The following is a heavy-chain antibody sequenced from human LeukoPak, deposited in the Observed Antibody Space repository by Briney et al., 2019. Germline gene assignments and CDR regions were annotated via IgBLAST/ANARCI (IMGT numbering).Heavy chain of an antibody. CDR3: ATWTYYYDSSGYSFFDY. D-gene: IGHD3-22*01. V-gene: IGHV1-69*04. CDR2: VIPILGIA. Sequence: SVKVSCKASGGTFSSYAISWVRQAPGQGLEWVGRVIPILGIANYAQKFQGRVTITADKSTSTAYMELSSLRSEDTAVYYCATWTYYYDSSGYSFFDYWGQGTLVTVSS. J-gene: IGHJ4*02. CDR1: GGTFSSYA.